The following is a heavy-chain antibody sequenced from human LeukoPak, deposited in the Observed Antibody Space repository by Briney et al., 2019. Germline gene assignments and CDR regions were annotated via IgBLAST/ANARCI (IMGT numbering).Heavy chain of an antibody. V-gene: IGHV3-43*02. CDR3: APTPGYFDL. CDR2: INGDASTT. CDR1: RFTFGDYG. Sequence: PGGSLRLSCAAPRFTFGDYGMHWIRQPPGQGLEWVSLINGDASTTYYADSVRGRFTISRDNSKNSLYLQMNSLRTEDTALYYCAPTPGYFDLWGRGTLVTVSS. J-gene: IGHJ2*01.